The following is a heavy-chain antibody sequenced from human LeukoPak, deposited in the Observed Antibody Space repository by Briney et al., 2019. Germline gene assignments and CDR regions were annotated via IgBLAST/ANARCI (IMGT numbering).Heavy chain of an antibody. CDR3: ARAAGPLGSRIDY. Sequence: SRTLSLTCTVSGGSISRGGYYWSWIRQHPGKGLEWIGYIYYSGSTYYNPSLKSRVTISVDTSKNQFSLKLSSVTAADTAVYYCARAAGPLGSRIDYWGQGTLVTVSS. J-gene: IGHJ4*02. CDR1: GGSISRGGYY. D-gene: IGHD1-14*01. CDR2: IYYSGST. V-gene: IGHV4-31*03.